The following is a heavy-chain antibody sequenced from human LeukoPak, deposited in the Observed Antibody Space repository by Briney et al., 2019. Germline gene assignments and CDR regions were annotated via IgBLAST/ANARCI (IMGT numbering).Heavy chain of an antibody. CDR1: GFTFSSYE. CDR2: SRDKGNSYTT. D-gene: IGHD3-10*01. Sequence: GGSLRLSCAASGFTFSSYEMNWVRQAPGKGLEWVGRSRDKGNSYTTAYAASVRGRFTISRDDSKNSLYLQMNSLKIEDTAVYYCTKLARAPRDFDYWGQGTLVTVSS. J-gene: IGHJ4*01. CDR3: TKLARAPRDFDY. V-gene: IGHV3-72*01.